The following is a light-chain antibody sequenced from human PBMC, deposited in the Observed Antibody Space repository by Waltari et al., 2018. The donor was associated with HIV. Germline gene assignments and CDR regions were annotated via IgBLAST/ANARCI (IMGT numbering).Light chain of an antibody. CDR2: KDT. CDR3: LSTDSSGTWV. CDR1: ALPKNY. V-gene: IGLV3-16*01. Sequence: SYELTQSPSVSVSLGQMARITCSGEALPKNYVYWYQQKPGQAPALLIYKDTERPSGVPERFSGSSSGTVVTLTLSGVQAEDEADYYCLSTDSSGTWVFGGGTKLTVL. J-gene: IGLJ3*02.